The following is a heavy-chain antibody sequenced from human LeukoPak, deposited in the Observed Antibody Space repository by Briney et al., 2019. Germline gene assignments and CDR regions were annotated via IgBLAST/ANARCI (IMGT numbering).Heavy chain of an antibody. V-gene: IGHV4-39*01. Sequence: SETLSLTCTVSGGSISSSSYYWGWIRQPPGKGLEWIGSIYYSGSTYYNPSLKSRVTISVDTSKNQFSLKLSSVTAADTAVYYCARQEWLVLGYDAFDIWGQGTMVTVSS. CDR2: IYYSGST. D-gene: IGHD6-19*01. J-gene: IGHJ3*02. CDR3: ARQEWLVLGYDAFDI. CDR1: GGSISSSSYY.